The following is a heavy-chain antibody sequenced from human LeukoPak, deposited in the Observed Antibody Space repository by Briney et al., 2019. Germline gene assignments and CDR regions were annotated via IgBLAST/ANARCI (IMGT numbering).Heavy chain of an antibody. J-gene: IGHJ4*02. CDR2: IDQHGRDK. CDR3: VRGSGWFFGF. Sequence: GGSLRLSCAASASTFSGNWMHWVRQAPGKGLEWVASIDQHGRDKYFLDSVKGRFTTSRDNSKSSLYLQMNSLRAEDTAVYYCVRGSGWFFGFWGQGSLVTVSS. V-gene: IGHV3-7*01. CDR1: ASTFSGNW. D-gene: IGHD6-19*01.